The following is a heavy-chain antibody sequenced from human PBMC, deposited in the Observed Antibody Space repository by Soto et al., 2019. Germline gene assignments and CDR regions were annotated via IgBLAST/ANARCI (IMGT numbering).Heavy chain of an antibody. CDR3: ATKTSSIAARQIYYYYYGMDV. CDR1: GGTFSSYA. CDR2: IIPISGTA. J-gene: IGHJ6*02. D-gene: IGHD6-6*01. V-gene: IGHV1-69*06. Sequence: SVKVSCKASGGTFSSYAISWVRQAPGQGLEWMGGIIPISGTANYAQKFQGRVTISADKSTSTAYMELSSLRSEDTAVYYCATKTSSIAARQIYYYYYGMDVWGQGTTVTVSS.